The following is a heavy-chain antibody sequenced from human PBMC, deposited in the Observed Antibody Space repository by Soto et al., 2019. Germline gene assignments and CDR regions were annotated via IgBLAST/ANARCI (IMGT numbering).Heavy chain of an antibody. V-gene: IGHV3-74*01. CDR1: GFSFNNYW. J-gene: IGHJ1*01. D-gene: IGHD5-12*01. CDR2: INSDGSTR. Sequence: GGSLRLSCAASGFSFNNYWMFWVRQPPGKGLVWVSHINSDGSTRTYADSVKGRFTISRDNAKNTLNLQMNSLGAEDTALYYCVGVRRGGYNYWGQGTLVTVSS. CDR3: VGVRRGGYNY.